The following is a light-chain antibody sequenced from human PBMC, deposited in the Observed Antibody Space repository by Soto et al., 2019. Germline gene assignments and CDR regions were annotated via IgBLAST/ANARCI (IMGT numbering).Light chain of an antibody. J-gene: IGKJ5*01. CDR2: DAS. CDR3: QQRSSWPIT. CDR1: QSISRY. Sequence: EVVWTQSPATLSLSPGGRATLSCRASQSISRYSAWYQQKPGQAPRLLIYDASSRATGIPARFSGSGSGTDFTLTINRLEPEDFAVYYCQQRSSWPITFGQGTRLEI. V-gene: IGKV3-11*01.